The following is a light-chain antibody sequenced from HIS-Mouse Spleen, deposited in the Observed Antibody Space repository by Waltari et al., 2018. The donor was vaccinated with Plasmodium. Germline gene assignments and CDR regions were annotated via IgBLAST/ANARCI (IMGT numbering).Light chain of an antibody. CDR1: QSISSY. CDR2: AAS. CDR3: QQSYSTWT. J-gene: IGKJ1*01. Sequence: DIQMTQSPSSLSASVGDRVTITCRASQSISSYLNWYQQKPGNAPKLLIYAASSLQSGVPSRFSGSGSGTDFTLSISRRQPEDFATYYCQQSYSTWTFGQGTKVEIK. V-gene: IGKV1-39*01.